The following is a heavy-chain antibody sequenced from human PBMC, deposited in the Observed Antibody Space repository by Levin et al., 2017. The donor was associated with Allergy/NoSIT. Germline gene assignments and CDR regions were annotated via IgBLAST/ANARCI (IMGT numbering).Heavy chain of an antibody. CDR1: GGSFSGYY. J-gene: IGHJ4*02. Sequence: SETLSLTCAVFGGSFSGYYWSWIRQPPGKGLEWIGEINHRGSTNYNPSLKSRLTISVDTSKNQFSLKLSSVTAADTAVYYCASNYYDSSGYLPSWGQGTLVTVSS. CDR3: ASNYYDSSGYLPS. V-gene: IGHV4-34*01. D-gene: IGHD3-22*01. CDR2: INHRGST.